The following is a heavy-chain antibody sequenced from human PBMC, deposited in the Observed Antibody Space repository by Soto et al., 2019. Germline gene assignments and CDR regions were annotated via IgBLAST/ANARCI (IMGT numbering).Heavy chain of an antibody. D-gene: IGHD3-3*01. CDR3: AKGGQELRFLEWLSFDY. Sequence: VGSLRLSCAASGFTFSSYAMSWVRQAPGKGLEWVSAISGSGGSTYYADSVKGRFTISRDNSKNTLYLQMNSLRAEDTAVYYCAKGGQELRFLEWLSFDYWGQGTLVTVSS. CDR2: ISGSGGST. J-gene: IGHJ4*02. CDR1: GFTFSSYA. V-gene: IGHV3-23*01.